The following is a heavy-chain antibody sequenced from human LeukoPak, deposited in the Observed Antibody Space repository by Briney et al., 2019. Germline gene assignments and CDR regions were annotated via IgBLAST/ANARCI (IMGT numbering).Heavy chain of an antibody. V-gene: IGHV5-51*01. CDR3: ARRYCSGGSCQSHFDY. CDR1: GYSFTSYW. Sequence: GESLKISCKGSGYSFTSYWIGWVRQMPGKGLEWMGIIYPGDSDTRYSPSFQGQVTISADKSISTAYLQWSSLKASDTAMYYCARRYCSGGSCQSHFDYWGQGTLVTVSS. J-gene: IGHJ4*02. CDR2: IYPGDSDT. D-gene: IGHD2-15*01.